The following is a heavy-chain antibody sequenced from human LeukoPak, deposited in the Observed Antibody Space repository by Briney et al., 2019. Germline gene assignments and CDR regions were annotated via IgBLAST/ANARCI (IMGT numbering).Heavy chain of an antibody. J-gene: IGHJ4*02. Sequence: SETLSLTCTVSGGSISSSSYYWGWIRQPPGKGLEWIGSIYYSGSTYYNPSLESRVTMSVDTSKNQFSLKLSSVTAADTAVYYCARDPEYYYDSSGSAWSGFDYWGQGTLVTVSS. D-gene: IGHD3-22*01. CDR1: GGSISSSSYY. CDR2: IYYSGST. V-gene: IGHV4-39*07. CDR3: ARDPEYYYDSSGSAWSGFDY.